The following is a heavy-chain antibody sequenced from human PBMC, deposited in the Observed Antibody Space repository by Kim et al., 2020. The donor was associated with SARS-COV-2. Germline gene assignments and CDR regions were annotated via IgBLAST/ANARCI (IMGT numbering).Heavy chain of an antibody. J-gene: IGHJ1*01. CDR2: ISGYSGKT. D-gene: IGHD2-2*01. CDR3: ARDGDYIVVVPDAC. CDR1: GYNFNTYG. V-gene: IGHV1-18*01. Sequence: ASVKFSCKASGYNFNTYGITWARQAPGQGLEWMGWISGYSGKTNYAQKFQGRVTMTTDTSTSTAYMELRSLRSDDTAVYFCARDGDYIVVVPDACWGQGTLVTVSS.